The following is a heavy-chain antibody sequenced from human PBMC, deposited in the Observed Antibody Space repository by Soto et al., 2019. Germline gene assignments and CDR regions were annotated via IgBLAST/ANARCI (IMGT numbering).Heavy chain of an antibody. Sequence: ASVKVSCKASGYTFTSYDINWVRQATGQGLEWMGWMNPNSGNTGYAQKFQGRVTMTRNTSISTAYMELSSLRSEDTAVFYCARGGYCSSTSCSFLGVWGKGTTVTVSS. CDR1: GYTFTSYD. J-gene: IGHJ6*04. CDR3: ARGGYCSSTSCSFLGV. V-gene: IGHV1-8*01. CDR2: MNPNSGNT. D-gene: IGHD2-2*01.